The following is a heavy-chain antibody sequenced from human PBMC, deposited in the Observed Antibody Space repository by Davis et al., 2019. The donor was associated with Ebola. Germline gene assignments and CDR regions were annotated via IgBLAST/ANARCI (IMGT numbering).Heavy chain of an antibody. V-gene: IGHV3-7*04. Sequence: GESLKISCVASGFIFTSYWMGWVRQAPGRGLEWVANIKQDGSEIYYVDSVKGRFTITRDNARNSLYLQMNSLRADDTAVYYCARGAWLSFRGQGTLVTVSS. CDR3: ARGAWLSF. CDR1: GFIFTSYW. D-gene: IGHD3-22*01. J-gene: IGHJ4*02. CDR2: IKQDGSEI.